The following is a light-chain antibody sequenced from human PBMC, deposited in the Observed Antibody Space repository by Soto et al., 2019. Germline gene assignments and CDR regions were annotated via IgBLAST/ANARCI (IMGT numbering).Light chain of an antibody. J-gene: IGLJ1*01. Sequence: HSALTQPASVSGSPGQSVTISCTGPRSDIGYYNYVSWYQQHPGKAPKLMIYEVSYRPSGVSNRFSGSKSGNTASLTISGLQAEDEAAYYCSSYTSSSTYVFGTGTKVTVL. CDR3: SSYTSSSTYV. CDR2: EVS. CDR1: RSDIGYYNY. V-gene: IGLV2-14*01.